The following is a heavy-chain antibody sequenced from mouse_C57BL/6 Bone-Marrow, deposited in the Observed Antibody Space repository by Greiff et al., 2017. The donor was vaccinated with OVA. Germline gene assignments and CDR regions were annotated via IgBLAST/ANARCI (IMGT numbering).Heavy chain of an antibody. D-gene: IGHD1-1*01. J-gene: IGHJ2*01. Sequence: VQLQQSVAELAKPGASVKLSCKASGYTFTSYWMHWVKQRPGQGLEWIGYINPSSGYTKYNQKFKDKATLTADKSSNTAYMQLSSLTYEDSAVYYCESTVVALDYWGQGTTLTVSS. CDR2: INPSSGYT. V-gene: IGHV1-7*01. CDR1: GYTFTSYW. CDR3: ESTVVALDY.